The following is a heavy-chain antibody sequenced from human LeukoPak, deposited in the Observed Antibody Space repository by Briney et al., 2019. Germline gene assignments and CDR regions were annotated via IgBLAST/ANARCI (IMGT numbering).Heavy chain of an antibody. CDR1: GFTFSSYG. Sequence: PGGSLRLSCAASGFTFSSYGMHSVRQAPGKGLEWVAFIRYDGSNKYYADSVKGRFTISRDNSKNTLYLQMNSLRAEDTAVYYCAKDARIVGATIAAYFQHWGQGTLVTVSS. CDR3: AKDARIVGATIAAYFQH. CDR2: IRYDGSNK. D-gene: IGHD1-26*01. V-gene: IGHV3-30*02. J-gene: IGHJ1*01.